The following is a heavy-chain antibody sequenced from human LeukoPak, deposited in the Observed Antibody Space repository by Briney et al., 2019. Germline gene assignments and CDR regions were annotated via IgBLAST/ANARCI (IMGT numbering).Heavy chain of an antibody. D-gene: IGHD1-1*01. V-gene: IGHV3-9*01. CDR1: GFTFRNYA. J-gene: IGHJ4*02. Sequence: PATSLRFTGAGSGFTFRNYAMHWLRQVPRKGPEWVSGISWNGDNIAYADSVKGRFTISRDNAKNSLYLQMNGLRVEDTALYSCAKDVGHVERNPDSWGQGSLVTVSS. CDR2: ISWNGDNI. CDR3: AKDVGHVERNPDS.